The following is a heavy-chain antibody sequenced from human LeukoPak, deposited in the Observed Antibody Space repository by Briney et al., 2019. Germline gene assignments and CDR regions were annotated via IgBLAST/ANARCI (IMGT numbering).Heavy chain of an antibody. CDR1: GYTFPSYF. V-gene: IGHV1-69*13. Sequence: SVKVSCKASGYTFPSYFMHWVRQAPGQGLEWMGGIIPIFGTANYAQKFQGRVTITADESTSTAYMELSSLRSEDTAVYYCARVRIAAAGRFDYWGQGTLVTVSS. D-gene: IGHD6-13*01. CDR3: ARVRIAAAGRFDY. CDR2: IIPIFGTA. J-gene: IGHJ4*02.